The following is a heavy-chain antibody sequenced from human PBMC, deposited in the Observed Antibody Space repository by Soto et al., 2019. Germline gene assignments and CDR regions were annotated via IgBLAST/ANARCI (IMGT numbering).Heavy chain of an antibody. V-gene: IGHV2-5*02. CDR3: AHRRHASRTVHYFDY. CDR2: IYWGDDK. J-gene: IGHJ4*02. D-gene: IGHD3-10*01. Sequence: QITLKESGPTLVKPTQTLTLTCTFSGFSLSTSGMGVGWIRQPPGKALEWLALIYWGDDKRYSPSLKSRLTITKDTSKNQVVRTMTNMDPVDTGTYYCAHRRHASRTVHYFDYWGQGTLVTVSS. CDR1: GFSLSTSGMG.